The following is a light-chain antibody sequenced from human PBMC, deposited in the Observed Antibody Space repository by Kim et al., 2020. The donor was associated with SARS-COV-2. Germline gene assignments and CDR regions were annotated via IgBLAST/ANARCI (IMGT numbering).Light chain of an antibody. J-gene: IGKJ4*01. CDR2: GAS. CDR1: QTVSNNY. V-gene: IGKV3-20*01. Sequence: SPGERATLSCRASQTVSNNYLAWYQQQPGQAPRLLIYGASNRATGIPDRFSGSGSGTDFTLTISRLEPEDFVVYYCQQYGISPFTFGGGTKVDIK. CDR3: QQYGISPFT.